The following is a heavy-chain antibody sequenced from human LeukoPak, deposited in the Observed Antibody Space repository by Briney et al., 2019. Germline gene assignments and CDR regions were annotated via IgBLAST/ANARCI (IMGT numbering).Heavy chain of an antibody. D-gene: IGHD4-17*01. V-gene: IGHV3-20*04. J-gene: IGHJ3*02. Sequence: GGSLRLSCAASGFTFDDYGMSWVRQAPGKGLEWVSGINWNGGSTGYADSVKGRFTISRDNAKNSLYPQMNSLRAEDTALYYCARDANYGDYARGAFDIWGQGTMVTVSS. CDR1: GFTFDDYG. CDR2: INWNGGST. CDR3: ARDANYGDYARGAFDI.